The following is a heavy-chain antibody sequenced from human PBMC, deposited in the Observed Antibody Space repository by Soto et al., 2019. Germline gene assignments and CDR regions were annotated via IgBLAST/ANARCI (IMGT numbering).Heavy chain of an antibody. Sequence: QVQLMQSRPEVKTPGASVQLSCKASGYTFSSYVITWVRQAPGQGLEWMGWISPFNYNRNYAQKFQGRVTMTTDTSTHTAYMALRSLRSDDTAVYDCARGGRRLGWFDPWGQGTLVTVSS. CDR3: ARGGRRLGWFDP. CDR1: GYTFSSYV. CDR2: ISPFNYNR. J-gene: IGHJ5*02. D-gene: IGHD6-25*01. V-gene: IGHV1-18*01.